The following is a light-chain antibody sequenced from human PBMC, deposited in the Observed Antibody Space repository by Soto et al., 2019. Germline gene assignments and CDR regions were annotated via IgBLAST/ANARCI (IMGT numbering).Light chain of an antibody. CDR1: SSNIGAGYD. CDR3: QSYDSSLSGVV. CDR2: GNS. Sequence: QSVLTQPPSVSGAPGQRVTISCTGSSSNIGAGYDVQWYQQLPGTAPKVLIYGNSNRPSGVPDRFSGSKSGTSASLAITGLQDEDEADYYCQSYDSSLSGVVFGGGTKLTVL. V-gene: IGLV1-40*01. J-gene: IGLJ2*01.